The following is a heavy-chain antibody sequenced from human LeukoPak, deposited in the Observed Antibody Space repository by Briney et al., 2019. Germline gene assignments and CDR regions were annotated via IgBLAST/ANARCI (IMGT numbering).Heavy chain of an antibody. CDR2: ISVSSIFI. D-gene: IGHD4-17*01. CDR3: ARGCLGEYIAEYIDY. Sequence: GGSLRLSCAASEFTFSRYSMNWVRQAPGKGLEWVSSISVSSIFIYYSDSAKGRFTISRDDAKNSLYLQMNSLRAEDTAVYYCARGCLGEYIAEYIDYWGQGTLVTVSS. J-gene: IGHJ4*02. V-gene: IGHV3-21*01. CDR1: EFTFSRYS.